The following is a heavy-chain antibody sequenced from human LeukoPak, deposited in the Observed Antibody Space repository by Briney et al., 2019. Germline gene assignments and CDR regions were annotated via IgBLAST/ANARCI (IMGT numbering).Heavy chain of an antibody. Sequence: GGSLRLSCAASGFTFSNYAMHWVRQAPGKGLEYVSAMSSNGGRAYYANSVKGRFTISRDNFKNTLYLQMGSLRAEDMAVYYCSREYCDNNNCYTASGYWGQGTLVTVSS. V-gene: IGHV3-64*01. CDR1: GFTFSNYA. CDR3: SREYCDNNNCYTASGY. J-gene: IGHJ4*02. D-gene: IGHD2-2*02. CDR2: MSSNGGRA.